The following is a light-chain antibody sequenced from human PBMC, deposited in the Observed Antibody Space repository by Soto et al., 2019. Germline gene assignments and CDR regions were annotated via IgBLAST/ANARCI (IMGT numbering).Light chain of an antibody. CDR1: QSVSSN. CDR3: QQHDKWPFT. J-gene: IGKJ2*01. Sequence: EIVMTQSPATLSVSPGERATLSCRASQSVSSNLAWYQQKPGQAPRLLIYGASTRATGIPARLSGSGSGTEFTLPISSLQSEDFEVYYCQQHDKWPFTFGQGTKLDIK. V-gene: IGKV3-15*01. CDR2: GAS.